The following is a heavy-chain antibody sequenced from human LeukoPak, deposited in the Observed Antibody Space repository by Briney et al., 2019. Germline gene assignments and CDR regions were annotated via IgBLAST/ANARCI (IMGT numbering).Heavy chain of an antibody. Sequence: SVKVSCKASGGTFSSYAISWVRQAPGQGLEWMGGIIPIFGTANYAQKFQGRVTITADESTSTAYMKLSSLRSEDTAVYYCARGPVGDWLWYFDLWGRGTLVTVSS. CDR3: ARGPVGDWLWYFDL. CDR1: GGTFSSYA. CDR2: IIPIFGTA. J-gene: IGHJ2*01. D-gene: IGHD1-26*01. V-gene: IGHV1-69*01.